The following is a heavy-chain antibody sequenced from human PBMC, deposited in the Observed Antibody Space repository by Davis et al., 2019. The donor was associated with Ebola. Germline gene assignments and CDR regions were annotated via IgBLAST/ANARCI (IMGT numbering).Heavy chain of an antibody. J-gene: IGHJ4*02. Sequence: KVSCKASGGTFSGSAMHWVRQASGKGLEWVGRLRSKANSYATAYAASVKGRFTIARDDSKNTAYLQINSLKTEDTAVYYCTSTTGTNDYWGQGTLVTVSS. CDR3: TSTTGTNDY. CDR1: GGTFSGSA. D-gene: IGHD1-1*01. V-gene: IGHV3-73*01. CDR2: LRSKANSYAT.